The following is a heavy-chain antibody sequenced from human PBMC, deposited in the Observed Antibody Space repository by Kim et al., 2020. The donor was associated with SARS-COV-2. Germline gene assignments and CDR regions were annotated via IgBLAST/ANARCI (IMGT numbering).Heavy chain of an antibody. D-gene: IGHD3-3*01. CDR1: GGSVSSSSFY. Sequence: SETLSLTCTVSGGSVSSSSFYWVWIRQPPGKGLEWIGSMYSSGSSYYNPSLKSRVTISEDTSRNQFSLNPTSVTAADTALYYCASGDLATLGGKVVWGQG. V-gene: IGHV4-39*01. CDR3: ASGDLATLGGKVV. CDR2: MYSSGSS. J-gene: IGHJ6*02.